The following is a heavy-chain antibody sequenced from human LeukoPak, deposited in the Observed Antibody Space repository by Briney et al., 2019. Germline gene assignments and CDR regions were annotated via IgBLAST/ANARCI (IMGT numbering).Heavy chain of an antibody. V-gene: IGHV3-21*01. CDR1: GFTFSSYT. CDR2: ISSGSTYI. D-gene: IGHD2-8*01. J-gene: IGHJ3*01. CDR3: ARESDGLDF. Sequence: GGSLRLSCAASGFTFSSYTMNWVRQTPGKGLEWVSSISSGSTYIHYADSVKGRFTISRDNAKNSLYLLMNSLRAEDTAVYYCARESDGLDFWGQGTMVTVSS.